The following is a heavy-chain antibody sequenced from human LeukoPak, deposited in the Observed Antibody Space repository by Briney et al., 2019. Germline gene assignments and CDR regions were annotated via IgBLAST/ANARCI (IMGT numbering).Heavy chain of an antibody. CDR2: ITGSGGST. V-gene: IGHV3-23*01. CDR1: GFTFSSYA. Sequence: GRSLRLSCAASGFTFSSYAMHWVRQAPGKGLEWVSGITGSGGSTYCADSVKGRFTISRDNSKNTLYLQMNSLRAEDTAIYYCARDERLLSFLKWGQGTLVTVSS. D-gene: IGHD3-3*01. CDR3: ARDERLLSFLK. J-gene: IGHJ4*02.